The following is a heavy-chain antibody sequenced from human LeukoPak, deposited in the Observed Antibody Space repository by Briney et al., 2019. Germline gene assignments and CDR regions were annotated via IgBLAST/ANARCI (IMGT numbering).Heavy chain of an antibody. J-gene: IGHJ4*02. D-gene: IGHD1-1*01. CDR2: ISASGGST. V-gene: IGHV3-23*01. CDR1: GFAFSSYA. CDR3: AKDRGNALGYLDS. Sequence: GGSLRLSCAASGFAFSSYAMNWVRQAPGKGLEWVSTISASGGSTNYVDSVRGRFTISRDNSKNTLYLQMSSLRVEDTAVYYCAKDRGNALGYLDSWGQGTLVTVSS.